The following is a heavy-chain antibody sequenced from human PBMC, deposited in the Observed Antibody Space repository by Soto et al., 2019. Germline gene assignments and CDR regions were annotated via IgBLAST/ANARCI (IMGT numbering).Heavy chain of an antibody. J-gene: IGHJ4*02. CDR3: TTTPLTMVRGVITPPSPQLDY. Sequence: GESLKISCKGSGYSFTSYWISWVRQMPGKGLEWMGRIDPSDSYTNYSPTFQGHVTISADKSISTAYLQMNSLKTEDTAVYYCTTTPLTMVRGVITPPSPQLDYWGQGTLVTVSS. D-gene: IGHD3-10*01. CDR1: GYSFTSYW. CDR2: IDPSDSYT. V-gene: IGHV5-10-1*01.